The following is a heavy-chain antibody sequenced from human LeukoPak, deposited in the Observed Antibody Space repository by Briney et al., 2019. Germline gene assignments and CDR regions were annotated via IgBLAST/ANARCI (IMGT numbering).Heavy chain of an antibody. J-gene: IGHJ4*02. CDR1: GFTFSSYA. CDR2: ISYDGSNK. Sequence: PGRSLRLSCAASGFTFSSYAMHWVRQAPGKGLERVAVISYDGSNKYYADSVKGRFTISRDNSKNTLYLQMNSLRAEDTAVYYCARDAYYYDSSGYYYVIFSYFDYWGQGTLVTVSS. V-gene: IGHV3-30-3*01. D-gene: IGHD3-22*01. CDR3: ARDAYYYDSSGYYYVIFSYFDY.